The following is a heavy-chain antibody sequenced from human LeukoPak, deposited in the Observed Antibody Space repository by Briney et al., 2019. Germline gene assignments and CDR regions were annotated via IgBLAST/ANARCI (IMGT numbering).Heavy chain of an antibody. V-gene: IGHV1-2*02. CDR1: GYTFTGHY. D-gene: IGHD3-22*01. Sequence: ASVKVSCKASGYTFTGHYMHWVRQAPGQGLEWMGWINPNSGGTNYAQKFQGRVTMTRDTSISTAYMELSRLRSDDTAVYYCASRGDYYDSSGYQGNFDYWGQGTLVTVSS. CDR2: INPNSGGT. CDR3: ASRGDYYDSSGYQGNFDY. J-gene: IGHJ4*02.